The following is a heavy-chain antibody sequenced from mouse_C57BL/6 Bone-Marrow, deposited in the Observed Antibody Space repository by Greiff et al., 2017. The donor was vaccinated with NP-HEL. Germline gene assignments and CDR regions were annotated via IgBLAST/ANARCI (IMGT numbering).Heavy chain of an antibody. Sequence: EVQLQQSGPELVKPGASVKISCKASGYTFTDYYMNWVKQSHGKSLEWIGDINPNNGGTSYNQKFKGKATLTVDKSSSTAYMELRSLTSEDSAVYYWARWPLRPSYGDYFDYWGQGTTLTVSS. J-gene: IGHJ2*01. CDR3: ARWPLRPSYGDYFDY. CDR1: GYTFTDYY. CDR2: INPNNGGT. V-gene: IGHV1-26*01. D-gene: IGHD1-2*01.